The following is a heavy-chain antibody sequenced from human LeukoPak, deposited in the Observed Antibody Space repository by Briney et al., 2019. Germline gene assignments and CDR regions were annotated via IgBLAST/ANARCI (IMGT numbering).Heavy chain of an antibody. V-gene: IGHV3-23*01. Sequence: PGGSLRLSCAASRFSFNAYAMSWVRQAPGKGLEWGSGISATGESTYYADSVKGRFTISRDNSKNTLFLQMNSLRAEDTALYYCAKIATRLIDSVGSERDWFDPWGQGTLVTVSS. CDR2: ISATGEST. CDR3: AKIATRLIDSVGSERDWFDP. CDR1: RFSFNAYA. D-gene: IGHD3-10*01. J-gene: IGHJ5*02.